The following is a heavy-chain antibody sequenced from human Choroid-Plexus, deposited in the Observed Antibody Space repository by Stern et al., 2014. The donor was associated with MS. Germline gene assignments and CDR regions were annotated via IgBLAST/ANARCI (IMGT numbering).Heavy chain of an antibody. J-gene: IGHJ5*02. CDR3: AKDRQYLTYFCDH. CDR2: VSYDGSNK. D-gene: IGHD2/OR15-2a*01. V-gene: IGHV3-30*18. CDR1: GFTLGSCA. Sequence: QVQLVESGGGVVQPGRPLRLSCVASGFTLGSCAMHWVRQAPGKGLEWVAGVSYDGSNKYYADSVKGRFTISRDNSQNTLYMQMSSLRPEDTAVYYCAKDRQYLTYFCDHWGQGSLVTVSS.